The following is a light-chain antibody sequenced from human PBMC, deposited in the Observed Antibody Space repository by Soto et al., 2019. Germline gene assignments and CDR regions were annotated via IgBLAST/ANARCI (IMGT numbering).Light chain of an antibody. CDR3: GAWDDGLYGVA. CDR2: INN. CDR1: SANIGGKT. V-gene: IGLV1-44*01. Sequence: QSVLTQPPSASGTPGQRVTISCSGSSANIGGKTVHWYQQFPGTVTKLLIFINNQQPSAVPDRFSGSRSGNSASLAIIGLQSEDEADYYCGAWDDGLYGVAFGGGTKVTVL. J-gene: IGLJ2*01.